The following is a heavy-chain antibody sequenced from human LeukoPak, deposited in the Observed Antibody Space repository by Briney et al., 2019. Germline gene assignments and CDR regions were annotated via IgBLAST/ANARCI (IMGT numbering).Heavy chain of an antibody. V-gene: IGHV4-38-2*02. D-gene: IGHD6-13*01. Sequence: ASETLSLTCTVSGYSISSGYYWGWIRQPPGKGLEWIGSIYHSGSTYYNPSLKSRVTISVDTSKNQFSLKLSSVTAADTAVYYCARVYYSSSYDYWYFDLWGRGTLVTVSS. CDR2: IYHSGST. J-gene: IGHJ2*01. CDR1: GYSISSGYY. CDR3: ARVYYSSSYDYWYFDL.